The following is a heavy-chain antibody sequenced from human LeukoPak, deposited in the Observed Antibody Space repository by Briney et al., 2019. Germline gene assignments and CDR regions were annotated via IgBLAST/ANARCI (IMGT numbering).Heavy chain of an antibody. Sequence: SETLSLTCSVSGGYMTNYYWSWIGQPPGRRLEGMGSIFYSGSTNYNHSLNCRVTISVATSKNLFSLKLKSVTAADAAVYYCARLSEQLVSHYSYYMDVWGRGTTVTVS. CDR1: GGYMTNYY. J-gene: IGHJ6*03. D-gene: IGHD6-6*01. V-gene: IGHV4-59*01. CDR2: IFYSGST. CDR3: ARLSEQLVSHYSYYMDV.